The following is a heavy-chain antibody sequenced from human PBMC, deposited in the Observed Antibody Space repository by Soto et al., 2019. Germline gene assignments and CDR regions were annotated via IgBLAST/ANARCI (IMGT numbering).Heavy chain of an antibody. V-gene: IGHV1-69*06. Sequence: SVEESFKASGGTFSSYAIIWGRQAPVQGLKWMGGIIPIFGTANYAQKFQGRVTITADKSTSTAYMELSSLRSEDTAVYYCATEKGGSILGVVSKYYGMDVWGQGTTVTVSS. CDR2: IIPIFGTA. CDR3: ATEKGGSILGVVSKYYGMDV. CDR1: GGTFSSYA. D-gene: IGHD3-3*01. J-gene: IGHJ6*02.